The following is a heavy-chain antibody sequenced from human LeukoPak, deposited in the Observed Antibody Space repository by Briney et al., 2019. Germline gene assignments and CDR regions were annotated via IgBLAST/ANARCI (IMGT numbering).Heavy chain of an antibody. V-gene: IGHV4-34*01. CDR1: GGSFSGYD. J-gene: IGHJ4*02. D-gene: IGHD5-12*01. Sequence: SETLSLTCAVYGGSFSGYDWSWIRQPPGKGLEWIWEINHSGSTNYNPSPKSRGTTSVATSKNQLFLKLSSVNAAETVVYYCARSGYRGYDFDYWGQGTLVTVSS. CDR2: INHSGST. CDR3: ARSGYRGYDFDY.